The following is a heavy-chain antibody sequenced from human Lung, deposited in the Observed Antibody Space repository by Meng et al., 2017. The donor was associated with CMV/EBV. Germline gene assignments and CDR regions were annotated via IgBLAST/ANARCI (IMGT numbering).Heavy chain of an antibody. D-gene: IGHD3-22*01. Sequence: ISSSTYYLGWIRQPPGKGLEWIGIIFYSGSTYYNPSLKSRVTISVDTSKSQFSLKLSSVTAADTALYYCARAYHFYDSSGYPLDFDYWGQGTLVTVSS. CDR2: IFYSGST. V-gene: IGHV4-39*01. CDR3: ARAYHFYDSSGYPLDFDY. CDR1: ISSSTYY. J-gene: IGHJ4*02.